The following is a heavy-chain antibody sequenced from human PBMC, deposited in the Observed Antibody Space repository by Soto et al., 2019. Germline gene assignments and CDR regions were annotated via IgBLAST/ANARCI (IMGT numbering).Heavy chain of an antibody. Sequence: EVQLVESGGGLVKPGGSLRLSCAASGFTFSSYSMNWVRQAPGKGLEWVSSINGSSSYISYADSVKGRFTISRDNATKSRHLEVNGLRAGDTAVYSGARTLSQAVVVVEANHYWFYHWGRGILVTVSA. CDR1: GFTFSSYS. J-gene: IGHJ5*02. V-gene: IGHV3-21*01. CDR3: ARTLSQAVVVVEANHYWFYH. CDR2: INGSSSYI. D-gene: IGHD2-15*01.